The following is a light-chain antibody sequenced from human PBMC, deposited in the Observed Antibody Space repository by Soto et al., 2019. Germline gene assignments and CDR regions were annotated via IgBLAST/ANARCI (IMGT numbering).Light chain of an antibody. CDR3: CSYAGRNVV. CDR1: SSDVGGYNY. Sequence: QSALTQPRSVSGSPGQSVTISCTGTSSDVGGYNYVSWYQQHPGKDPKLMIYDVSKRPSGVSDRFSGSKSGNTASLTISGLKAEDEADYYCCSYAGRNVVFGGGTQLTV. J-gene: IGLJ2*01. CDR2: DVS. V-gene: IGLV2-11*01.